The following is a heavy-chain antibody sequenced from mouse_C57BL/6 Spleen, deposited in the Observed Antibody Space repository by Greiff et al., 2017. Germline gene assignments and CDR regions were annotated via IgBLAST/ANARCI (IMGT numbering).Heavy chain of an antibody. CDR1: GYTFTGYW. CDR3: ASSTSITSVVYWYFDV. Sequence: QVQLKQSGAELMKPGASVKLSCKATGYTFTGYWIEWVKQRPGHGLEWIGEIFPGSGSTNYHEQFKGKATFTAATSSNTAYMQLSSLTTEYSAIYYCASSTSITSVVYWYFDVGGTGTTVTVSS. J-gene: IGHJ1*03. V-gene: IGHV1-9*01. CDR2: IFPGSGST. D-gene: IGHD1-1*01.